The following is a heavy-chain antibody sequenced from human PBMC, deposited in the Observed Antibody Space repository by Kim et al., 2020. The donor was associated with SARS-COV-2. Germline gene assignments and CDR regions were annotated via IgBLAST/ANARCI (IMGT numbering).Heavy chain of an antibody. J-gene: IGHJ4*02. V-gene: IGHV3-23*01. Sequence: KGRFTISRDNSKNTLYLQMNSLRAEDTAVYYCAKDLDYDSSGYYYGGFDYWGQGTLVTVSS. CDR3: AKDLDYDSSGYYYGGFDY. D-gene: IGHD3-22*01.